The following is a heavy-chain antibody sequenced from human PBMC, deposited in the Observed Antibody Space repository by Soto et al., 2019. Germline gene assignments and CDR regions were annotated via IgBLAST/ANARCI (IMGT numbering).Heavy chain of an antibody. CDR3: ARGGYCDPVNCYEGYYYGMDV. V-gene: IGHV1-2*02. Sequence: QVQMVQSGAEVKKPGASVRVSCKTSGYSFTDYYIHWVRQAPGQGLEWMGWINPNSGGTNYARKFQGRVTLTRDTSINTAYMELSSLTSDDTAVFHCARGGYCDPVNCYEGYYYGMDVWGQGTTVSVSS. D-gene: IGHD2-2*03. CDR2: INPNSGGT. J-gene: IGHJ6*02. CDR1: GYSFTDYY.